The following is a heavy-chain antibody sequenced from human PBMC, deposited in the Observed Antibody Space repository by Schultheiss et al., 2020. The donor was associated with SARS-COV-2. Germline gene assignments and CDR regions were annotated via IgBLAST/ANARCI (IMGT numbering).Heavy chain of an antibody. CDR3: ARSRDLRAYYYGMDV. V-gene: IGHV4-61*05. CDR1: GGSISSSSYY. Sequence: SETLSLTCTVSGGSISSSSYYWGWIRQPPGKGLEWIGYIYYSGSTNYNPPLKSPVTISVDTSKNQFSLKLSSVTAADTAVYYCARSRDLRAYYYGMDVWGQGTTVTVSS. J-gene: IGHJ6*02. CDR2: IYYSGST. D-gene: IGHD3-3*01.